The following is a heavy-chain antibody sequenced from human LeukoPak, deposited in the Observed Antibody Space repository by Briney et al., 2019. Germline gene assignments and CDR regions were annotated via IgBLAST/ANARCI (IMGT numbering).Heavy chain of an antibody. CDR1: GFTFSSYA. CDR3: ARLDSEVNAFDI. J-gene: IGHJ3*02. Sequence: PGGSLRLSCAASGFTFSSYAMSWVRQAPGKGLEWVSAISGSGGSTYYADSVKGRFTISRDNAKNSLYLQMNILRAEDTAVYYCARLDSEVNAFDIWGQGTMVTVSS. CDR2: ISGSGGST. V-gene: IGHV3-23*01. D-gene: IGHD2-15*01.